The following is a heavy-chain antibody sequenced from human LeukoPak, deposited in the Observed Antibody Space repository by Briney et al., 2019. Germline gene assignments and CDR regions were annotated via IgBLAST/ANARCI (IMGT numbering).Heavy chain of an antibody. CDR1: GYTFTAYY. D-gene: IGHD1-26*01. J-gene: IGHJ5*02. Sequence: ASVKVSCKASGYTFTAYYMHWVRQAPGQGLEWMGWIDPKSGGTKYAQKFQGRVTMTRDTSISTVYMELSRLGSDDTAVYYCARTTYSNWFDPWGQGTLVTVSS. CDR2: IDPKSGGT. V-gene: IGHV1-2*02. CDR3: ARTTYSNWFDP.